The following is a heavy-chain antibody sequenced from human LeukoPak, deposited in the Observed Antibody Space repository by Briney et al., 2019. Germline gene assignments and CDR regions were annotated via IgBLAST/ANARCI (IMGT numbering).Heavy chain of an antibody. D-gene: IGHD5-12*01. V-gene: IGHV4-39*01. CDR3: ARQFHGSGYVDDL. CDR1: GGSISSSSYY. Sequence: SETLSLTCRVSGGSISSSSYYWGWIRRPPGKGLEWIASIYYSGTTHYNPALKSRVTMSVDTSKNQFSLKLSAVTAADTAVYYCARQFHGSGYVDDLWGQGTLVTVSS. CDR2: IYYSGTT. J-gene: IGHJ5*02.